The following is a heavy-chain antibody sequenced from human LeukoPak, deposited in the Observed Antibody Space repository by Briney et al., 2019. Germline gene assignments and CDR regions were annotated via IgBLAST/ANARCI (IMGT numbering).Heavy chain of an antibody. CDR2: TSPYNGDT. V-gene: IGHV1-18*04. CDR1: GYTFINYG. CDR3: ARGSGSYYYFDY. Sequence: GSVKVSCKASGYTFINYGISWVRQAPGQGLEWMGWTSPYNGDTDYAQKVQGRVTMTTDTSTSTAYMELRSLTSDDTAVYYCARGSGSYYYFDYWGQGSLVTVSS. J-gene: IGHJ4*02. D-gene: IGHD1-26*01.